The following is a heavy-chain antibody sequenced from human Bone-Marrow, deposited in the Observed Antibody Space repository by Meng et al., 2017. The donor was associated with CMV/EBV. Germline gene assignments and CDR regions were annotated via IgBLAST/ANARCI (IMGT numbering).Heavy chain of an antibody. D-gene: IGHD6-19*01. CDR1: RFTFSDYY. Sequence: GESLKISCAASRFTFSDYYMSWIRQAPGKGLECVSYISSSGSTVNYADSVKGRFTISRDNAKNSLYLQMTSLRAEDTAVYYCARDASYSSAYQAETPLWGQGTLVTGSS. CDR2: ISSSGSTV. V-gene: IGHV3-11*01. J-gene: IGHJ4*02. CDR3: ARDASYSSAYQAETPL.